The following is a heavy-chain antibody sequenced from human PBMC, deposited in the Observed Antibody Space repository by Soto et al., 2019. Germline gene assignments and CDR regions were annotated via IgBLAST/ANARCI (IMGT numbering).Heavy chain of an antibody. V-gene: IGHV4-39*07. CDR3: ARGRHHETSGYYSGGWYYFDH. CDR2: LNSSRNA. CDR1: GGSISSKSYS. J-gene: IGHJ4*02. Sequence: SETLSLTCSVSGGSISSKSYSWGWIRQPPGKGLEWIGTLNSSRNANYNPSLKSRVTISVGMSKNQFSLELSSVTAADTAVYYCARGRHHETSGYYSGGWYYFDHWGQGTLVTVSS. D-gene: IGHD3-22*01.